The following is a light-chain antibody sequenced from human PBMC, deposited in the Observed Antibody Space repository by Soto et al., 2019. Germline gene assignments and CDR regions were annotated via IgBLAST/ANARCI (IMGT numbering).Light chain of an antibody. V-gene: IGLV2-14*01. CDR3: SSYTISSTLV. CDR2: DIS. Sequence: QSVLTQPASVSGSPGQSITISCTGTSSDVGGYNYVSWYQQHPGKAPKLMIYDISNRPSGVSNRFSGSKSGNTASLTISGVQAEDEADYYCSSYTISSTLVFGTGTKLTVL. CDR1: SSDVGGYNY. J-gene: IGLJ1*01.